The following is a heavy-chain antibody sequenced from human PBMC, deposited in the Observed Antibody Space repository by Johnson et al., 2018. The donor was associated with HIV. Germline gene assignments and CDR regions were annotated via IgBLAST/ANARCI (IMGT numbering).Heavy chain of an antibody. CDR2: ISYDGYNK. J-gene: IGHJ3*02. CDR3: AKGIVVGVRAFDI. D-gene: IGHD3-22*01. V-gene: IGHV3-30-3*01. CDR1: GFTFSSYW. Sequence: QVQLVESGGGLVQPGGSLRLSCAASGFTFSSYWMSWVRQAPGKGLEWVAVISYDGYNKYYADSVKGRFTISRDNAKNTLYLQMNSLRAEDTAVYYCAKGIVVGVRAFDIWGQGTMVTVSS.